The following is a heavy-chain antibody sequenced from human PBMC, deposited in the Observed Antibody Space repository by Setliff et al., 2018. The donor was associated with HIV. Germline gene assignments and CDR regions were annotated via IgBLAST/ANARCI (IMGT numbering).Heavy chain of an antibody. D-gene: IGHD3-3*01. CDR1: GFTFSSYV. J-gene: IGHJ4*02. CDR2: MSTGGDIK. V-gene: IGHV3-33*03. Sequence: GESLKISCAATGFTFSSYVLHWVRQAPGKGLEWVAVMSTGGDIKIYADSVKGRFTISRDNSKNTLYLQMNSLRAEDTAVYYCAKELGFWSGYSGPPLAYWGQGTLVTVSS. CDR3: AKELGFWSGYSGPPLAY.